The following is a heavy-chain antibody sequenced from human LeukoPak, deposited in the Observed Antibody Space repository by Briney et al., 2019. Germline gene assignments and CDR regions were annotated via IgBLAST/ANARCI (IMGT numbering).Heavy chain of an antibody. CDR3: AREGDSGSPPYFDY. Sequence: GSSVKVSCKSSGGTFTNYAVSWVRQAPGQGLEWMGGIIPIFGTTNYAQKFQGRVTFTADESTSTAYMELNSLRSQDTAVYYCAREGDSGSPPYFDYWGQGTLVTVSS. J-gene: IGHJ4*02. CDR2: IIPIFGTT. V-gene: IGHV1-69*01. CDR1: GGTFTNYA. D-gene: IGHD3-10*01.